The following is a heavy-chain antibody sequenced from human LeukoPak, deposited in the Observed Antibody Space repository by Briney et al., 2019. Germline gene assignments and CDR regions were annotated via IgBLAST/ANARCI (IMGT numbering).Heavy chain of an antibody. Sequence: ASVKVSCKASGYTFTGYYMHWVRQAPGQGLEWMGWIKPNSGGTNYAQKFQGRVTMTRDTSISTAYMDLSSLRSDDTAVYYCAREWTGTTLGYDYWGQGTLVTVSS. CDR3: AREWTGTTLGYDY. J-gene: IGHJ4*02. CDR1: GYTFTGYY. V-gene: IGHV1-2*02. CDR2: IKPNSGGT. D-gene: IGHD1-1*01.